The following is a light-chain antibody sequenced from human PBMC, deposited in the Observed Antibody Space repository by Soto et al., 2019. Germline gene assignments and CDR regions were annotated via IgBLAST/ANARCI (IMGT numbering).Light chain of an antibody. CDR3: QQSYSTPLT. V-gene: IGKV1-39*01. J-gene: IGKJ4*01. CDR1: QSISSY. CDR2: AAS. Sequence: IQMTQSPSSLSASVVDVVTITFLASQSISSYLNWYQQKPGKAPKLLIYAASSLQSGVPSRFSGSGSGTDFTLTISSLQPEDFATYYCQQSYSTPLTFGGGTKVDIK.